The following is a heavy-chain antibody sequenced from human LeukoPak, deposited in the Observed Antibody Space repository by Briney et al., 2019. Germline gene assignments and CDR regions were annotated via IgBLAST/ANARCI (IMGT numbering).Heavy chain of an antibody. CDR2: INHSGST. D-gene: IGHD3-22*01. V-gene: IGHV4-34*01. CDR1: GGSFSGYY. CDR3: ARGVRNDSSGYYFAY. J-gene: IGHJ4*02. Sequence: SETLSLTCAVYGGSFSGYYWSWIRQPPGKGLEWSGEINHSGSTNYNPSLKSRVTISVDTSKNQFSLKLSSVTAADTAVYYCARGVRNDSSGYYFAYWGQGTLVTVSS.